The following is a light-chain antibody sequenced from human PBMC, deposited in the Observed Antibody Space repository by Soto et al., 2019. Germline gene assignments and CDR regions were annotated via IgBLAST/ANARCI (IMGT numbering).Light chain of an antibody. CDR1: QSVSDY. Sequence: EIVSTQSPSILSLSPGESASLSCRASQSVSDYLAWYQQKPGKAPRLFIYDVSKRATGIPSRFSGSGSGTDFTLTISCLEPEDFAGYFCQQRYDWPWTFGLGTKVDIK. V-gene: IGKV3-11*01. CDR2: DVS. J-gene: IGKJ1*01. CDR3: QQRYDWPWT.